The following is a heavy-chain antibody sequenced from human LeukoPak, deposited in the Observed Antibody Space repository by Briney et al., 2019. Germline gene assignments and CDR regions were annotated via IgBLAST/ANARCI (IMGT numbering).Heavy chain of an antibody. CDR3: ARYDGSGSYSPD. D-gene: IGHD3-10*01. CDR1: GFTFSTYG. V-gene: IGHV3-30*02. CDR2: IRYDGSRK. J-gene: IGHJ4*02. Sequence: AGGSLRLSCAASGFTFSTYGMHWVRQAPGKGLEWVSFIRYDGSRKYYADSVKGRFTISRDNSKNTLYLQMNSLRAEDTAVYYCARYDGSGSYSPDWGQGTLVTVSS.